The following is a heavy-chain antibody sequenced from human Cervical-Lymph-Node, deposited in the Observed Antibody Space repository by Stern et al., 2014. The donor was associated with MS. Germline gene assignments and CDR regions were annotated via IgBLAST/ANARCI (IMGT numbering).Heavy chain of an antibody. CDR2: IIPIFGTP. V-gene: IGHV1-69*01. Sequence: MQLVESGAEVKKPGSSVKVSCKASGGTFSSQAINWVRQAPGQGLEWVGGIIPIFGTPNYAQKVQDRVTITADESTSTAYMDLSSLRSEDTAVYYCATPSTVNVGGMDVWGQGTTVTVSS. J-gene: IGHJ6*02. CDR1: GGTFSSQA. D-gene: IGHD4-17*01. CDR3: ATPSTVNVGGMDV.